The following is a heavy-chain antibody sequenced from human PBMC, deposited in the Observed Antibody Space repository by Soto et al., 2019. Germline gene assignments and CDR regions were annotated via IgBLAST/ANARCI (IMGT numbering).Heavy chain of an antibody. CDR3: ARQGSY. CDR2: IYFNGNT. V-gene: IGHV4-39*01. CDR1: GVSISDTSYY. Sequence: QLQLQESGPGLVKPSETLSLTCNVSGVSISDTSYYWGWIRQPPGTGLEWIGTIYFNGNTFYNPSLKSRLTISVDTSKNQFSLRLTSVTAADTAVYYCARQGSYWGQGTLVAVYS. J-gene: IGHJ4*02.